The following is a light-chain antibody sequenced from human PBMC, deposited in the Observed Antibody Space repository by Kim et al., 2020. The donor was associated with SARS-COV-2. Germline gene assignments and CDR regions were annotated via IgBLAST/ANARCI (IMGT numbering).Light chain of an antibody. CDR2: GKN. CDR1: SLRSYY. J-gene: IGLJ2*01. CDR3: NSRDSNDNVV. V-gene: IGLV3-19*01. Sequence: VALGQTVRITCQGDSLRSYYATWYQQKQGQAPIVVIYGKNNRPSGIPDRFSGSSSGNTASLTITGTQAGDEADYYCNSRDSNDNVVFGGGTQLTVL.